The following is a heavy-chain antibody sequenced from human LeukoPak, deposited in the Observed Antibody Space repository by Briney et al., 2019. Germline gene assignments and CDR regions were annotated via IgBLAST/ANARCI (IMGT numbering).Heavy chain of an antibody. Sequence: SETLSLTCTVSGGSISSYYWSWIRQPPGKGLEWIGYIHYSGSTNYNPSLKSRVTISVDTSKNQFSLKLSSVTAADTAVYYCARGDDFWSGFPDYWGQGTLVTVSS. CDR2: IHYSGST. J-gene: IGHJ4*02. V-gene: IGHV4-59*01. CDR3: ARGDDFWSGFPDY. D-gene: IGHD3-3*01. CDR1: GGSISSYY.